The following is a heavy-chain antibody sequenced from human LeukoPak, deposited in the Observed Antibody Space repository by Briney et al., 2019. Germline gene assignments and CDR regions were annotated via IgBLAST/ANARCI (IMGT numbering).Heavy chain of an antibody. Sequence: GSLRLSCAASGFTFDSYALSWVRQAPGKGLEWVSVINGNGGRTYYADSVKGRFTISRDNSKNTIFLQMDNLRAEDTAVYYCAKDFYDILGRYYHYFDYWGQGTLVTVSS. CDR3: AKDFYDILGRYYHYFDY. J-gene: IGHJ4*02. CDR2: INGNGGRT. CDR1: GFTFDSYA. D-gene: IGHD3-9*01. V-gene: IGHV3-23*01.